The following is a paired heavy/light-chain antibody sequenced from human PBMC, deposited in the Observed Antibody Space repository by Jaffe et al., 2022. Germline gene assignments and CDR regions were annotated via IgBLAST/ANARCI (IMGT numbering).Light chain of an antibody. CDR1: QSLLHSNGYIY. V-gene: IGKV2-28*01. J-gene: IGKJ5*01. Sequence: DIVMTQSPLSLPVTPGEPASISCRSSQSLLHSNGYIYLDWYLQKPGQSPQLLIYLGSNRASGVPDRFSGSGSGTDFTLKISRVEAEDVGVYYCMQALQTPTFGQGTRLEIK. CDR3: MQALQTPT. CDR2: LGS.
Heavy chain of an antibody. V-gene: IGHV4-59*01. CDR1: GGSISSYY. CDR3: ARGQLGGGWLWSGESAIGPTYFDY. CDR2: IFYSGST. D-gene: IGHD3-10*01. Sequence: QVQLQESGPGLVKPSETLSLTCSVSGGSISSYYWIWIRQPPGKGLEWIGNIFYSGSTNYNPSLKSRVTISVATSKNQFSLKLTSVTAADTAVYYCARGQLGGGWLWSGESAIGPTYFDYWGQGTLVTVSS. J-gene: IGHJ4*02.